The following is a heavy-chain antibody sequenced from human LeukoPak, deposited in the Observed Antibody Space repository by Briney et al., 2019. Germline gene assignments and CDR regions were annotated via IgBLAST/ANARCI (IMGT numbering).Heavy chain of an antibody. Sequence: GSLELSCVPSGFNVSAYSLSWVRPAPGKGLEWVAKIKRDGSEKDYVDSVKGRFTISRDDAKGSLYLQLNSLRVEDTAVYYCARGFQSGDSPVWGQGTLVTVSS. CDR1: GFNVSAYS. J-gene: IGHJ4*02. D-gene: IGHD2-21*02. V-gene: IGHV3-7*01. CDR2: IKRDGSEK. CDR3: ARGFQSGDSPV.